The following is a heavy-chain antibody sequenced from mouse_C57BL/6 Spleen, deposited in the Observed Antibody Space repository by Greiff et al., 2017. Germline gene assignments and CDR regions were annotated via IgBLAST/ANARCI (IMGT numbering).Heavy chain of an antibody. D-gene: IGHD3-3*01. CDR3: ARTRDFSFDY. CDR2: IHPNSGST. Sequence: QVQLQQPGAELVKPGASVKLSCKASGYTFTSYWMHWVKQRPGQGLEWIGMIHPNSGSTNYNEKFKSKATLTIDKSSSTPYIQLSILTSEDSSVYYGARTRDFSFDYWGQGATLTVSS. CDR1: GYTFTSYW. J-gene: IGHJ2*01. V-gene: IGHV1-64*01.